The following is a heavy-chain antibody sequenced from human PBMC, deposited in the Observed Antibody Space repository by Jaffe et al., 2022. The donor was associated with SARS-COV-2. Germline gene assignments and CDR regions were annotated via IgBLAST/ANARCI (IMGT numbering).Heavy chain of an antibody. CDR2: ISGSGGSI. D-gene: IGHD2-21*02. V-gene: IGHV3-23*01. J-gene: IGHJ4*02. Sequence: EVQLLESGGGLAQPGGSLRLSCAASGFTFTSYAMNWVRQAPGMGLEWVSSISGSGGSIDYADSVKGRFTISRDNSKNTVFLQMNSLRADDTAVYYCALYGGDYLPGDYWGQGTLVTVSS. CDR3: ALYGGDYLPGDY. CDR1: GFTFTSYA.